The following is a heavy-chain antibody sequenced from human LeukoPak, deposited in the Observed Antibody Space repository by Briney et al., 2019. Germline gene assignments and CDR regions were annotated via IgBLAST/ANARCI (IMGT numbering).Heavy chain of an antibody. J-gene: IGHJ4*02. D-gene: IGHD3-22*01. CDR2: ISAYNGNT. CDR1: GYTFTSYG. V-gene: IGHV1-18*01. Sequence: ASVKVSCKASGYTFTSYGISWVRQAPGQGLEWMGWISAYNGNTNYAQELQGRVTMTTDTSTSTAYMELSSLRSEDTAVYYCAREGLGRSGYYLYYFDYWGQGTLVTVSS. CDR3: AREGLGRSGYYLYYFDY.